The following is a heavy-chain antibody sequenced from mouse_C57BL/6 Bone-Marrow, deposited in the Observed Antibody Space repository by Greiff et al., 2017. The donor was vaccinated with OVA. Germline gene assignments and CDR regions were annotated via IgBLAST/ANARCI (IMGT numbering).Heavy chain of an antibody. V-gene: IGHV1-62-2*01. D-gene: IGHD2-3*01. J-gene: IGHJ3*01. CDR1: GYTFTEYT. CDR3: ARHEEGGLDGYYGFAY. CDR2: FYPGSGSI. Sequence: VKLQESGAELVKPGASVKLSCKASGYTFTEYTIHWVKQRSGQGLEWIGWFYPGSGSIKYNEKFKDKATLTADKSSSTVYMELSRLTSEDSAVYFCARHEEGGLDGYYGFAYWGQGTLVTVSA.